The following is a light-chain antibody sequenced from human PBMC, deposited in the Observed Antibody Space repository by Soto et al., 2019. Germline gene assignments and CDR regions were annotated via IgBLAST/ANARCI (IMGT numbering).Light chain of an antibody. Sequence: DIVMTQSPDSLAVSLGERATINCKSSQSVLYSSNNKNFLAWYQQKPGQPPKLLIYWASTRESGVPDRFSGGGSWTDFTLTISSLQAEDVAVYYCQQYYSSPRTFGQGTKLEIK. V-gene: IGKV4-1*01. CDR1: QSVLYSSNNKNF. J-gene: IGKJ2*02. CDR2: WAS. CDR3: QQYYSSPRT.